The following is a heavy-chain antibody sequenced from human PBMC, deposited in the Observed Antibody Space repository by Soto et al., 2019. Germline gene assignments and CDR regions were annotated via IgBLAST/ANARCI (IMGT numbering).Heavy chain of an antibody. CDR2: INHSGST. Sequence: SETLSLTCAVYGGSFSGYYWSWIRQPPGKGLEWIGEINHSGSTNYNPSLKSRVTISVDTSKNRFSLKRSSVTAADTAVYYCARGPASLGRLDYWGQGTLVTVSS. CDR1: GGSFSGYY. J-gene: IGHJ4*02. V-gene: IGHV4-34*01. CDR3: ARGPASLGRLDY. D-gene: IGHD7-27*01.